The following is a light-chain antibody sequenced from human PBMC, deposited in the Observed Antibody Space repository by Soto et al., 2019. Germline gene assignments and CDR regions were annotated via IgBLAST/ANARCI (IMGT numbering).Light chain of an antibody. CDR3: QQYGSSLGWT. CDR2: GAS. Sequence: TVLTQSPRTLSLTPGERATLSCRASQSVSSSYLAWYQQKPGQAPRLLIYGASSRATGIPDRFSGSGSGTDFTLTISRLEPEDFAVYYCQQYGSSLGWTFAQGTKVDIK. V-gene: IGKV3-20*01. J-gene: IGKJ1*01. CDR1: QSVSSSY.